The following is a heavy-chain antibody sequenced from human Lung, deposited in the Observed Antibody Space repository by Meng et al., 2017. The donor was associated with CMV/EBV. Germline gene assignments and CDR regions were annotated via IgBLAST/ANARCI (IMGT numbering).Heavy chain of an antibody. Sequence: TXSLXCTVSGGSIGSDTDYWTWSRQYPGKGLEWIECIYFSGSTAYNPPLKSRLTISVDTSKNQFSLRLNSVTAADTAVYFCAREWAGYFHYWGQGTLVTVSS. CDR1: GGSIGSDTDY. J-gene: IGHJ4*02. V-gene: IGHV4-31*03. CDR2: IYFSGST. CDR3: AREWAGYFHY. D-gene: IGHD1-26*01.